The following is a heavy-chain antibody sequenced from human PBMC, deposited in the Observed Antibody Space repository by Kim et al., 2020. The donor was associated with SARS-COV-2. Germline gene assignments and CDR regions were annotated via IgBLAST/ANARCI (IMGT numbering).Heavy chain of an antibody. D-gene: IGHD3-10*01. V-gene: IGHV3-23*01. Sequence: YADSVKGRYTIPREKSKNTGYLQMNSLRAEDTAVYYCAKTAYGSGSAFDCWGQGTLVTVSS. CDR3: AKTAYGSGSAFDC. J-gene: IGHJ4*02.